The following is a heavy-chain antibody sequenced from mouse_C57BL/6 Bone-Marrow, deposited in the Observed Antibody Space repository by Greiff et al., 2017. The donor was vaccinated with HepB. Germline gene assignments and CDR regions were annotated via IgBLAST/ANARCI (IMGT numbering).Heavy chain of an antibody. CDR3: ARDEGYRSMDY. D-gene: IGHD2-3*01. V-gene: IGHV3-6*01. CDR2: ISYDGNN. J-gene: IGHJ4*01. CDR1: GYSITSGYY. Sequence: ESGPGLVKPSQSLSLTCSVTGYSITSGYYWNWIRQFPGNKLEWMGYISYDGNNNYNPSLKNRISITRDTSKNQFFLKLNSVTTEDTATYYCARDEGYRSMDYWGQGTSVTVSS.